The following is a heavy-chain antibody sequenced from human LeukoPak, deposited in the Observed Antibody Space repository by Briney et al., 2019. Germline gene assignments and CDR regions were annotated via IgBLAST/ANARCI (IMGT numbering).Heavy chain of an antibody. CDR3: AREATADILTGYYTSPHFDY. CDR1: GYTFTNYD. J-gene: IGHJ4*02. CDR2: MNPNSGNT. D-gene: IGHD3-9*01. V-gene: IGHV1-8*01. Sequence: ASVKVSCKASGYTFTNYDINWVRQATGQGLEWMGWMNPNSGNTGYAQKFQGRVTMTRNTSISTAYMELSSLRSEDTAVYYCAREATADILTGYYTSPHFDYWGQGTLVTVSS.